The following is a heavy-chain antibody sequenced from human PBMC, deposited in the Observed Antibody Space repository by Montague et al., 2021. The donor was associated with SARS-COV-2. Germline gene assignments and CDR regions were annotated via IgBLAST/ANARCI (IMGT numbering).Heavy chain of an antibody. Sequence: SLRLSCAASGFTFSNYDMNWVRQAPGKGPEWISYISTSAYTTSHAGSVKGRFTISRDNGENSLYLQMNSLRAEDTAVYYCTRDYRSIVGDGLDIWGQGTKVTVSS. CDR3: TRDYRSIVGDGLDI. D-gene: IGHD3-16*02. CDR1: GFTFSNYD. CDR2: ISTSAYTT. J-gene: IGHJ3*02. V-gene: IGHV3-48*03.